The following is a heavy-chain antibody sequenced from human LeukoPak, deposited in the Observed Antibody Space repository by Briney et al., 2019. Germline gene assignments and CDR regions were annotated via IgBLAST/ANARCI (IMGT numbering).Heavy chain of an antibody. J-gene: IGHJ4*02. Sequence: ASVTVSCTASGHTFTGYYMHWVRQAPGQGLEWMGRINPNSGGTNYAQKFQGRVTMTRDTSISTAFMELSRLRSDDTALYYCAWGQWLDYWGQGTLVTVSS. V-gene: IGHV1-2*06. CDR3: AWGQWLDY. CDR1: GHTFTGYY. CDR2: INPNSGGT. D-gene: IGHD6-19*01.